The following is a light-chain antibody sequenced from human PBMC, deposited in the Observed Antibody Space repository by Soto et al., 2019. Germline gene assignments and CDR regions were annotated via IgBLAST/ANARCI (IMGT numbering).Light chain of an antibody. J-gene: IGKJ4*01. CDR3: QQNNKWPTVT. CDR2: GAS. V-gene: IGKV3-15*01. CDR1: QTISND. Sequence: EVVMTQSPATVSVSPGEGVTLSCRASQTISNDLAWYQQKPGQAPRLLIYGASTRATGVPARFSGGESGTEFTHTISSLQSEDFAFYYCQQNNKWPTVTFGGGTKVEIK.